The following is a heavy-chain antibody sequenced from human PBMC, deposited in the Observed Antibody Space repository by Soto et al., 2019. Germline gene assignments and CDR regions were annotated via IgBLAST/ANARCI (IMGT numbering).Heavy chain of an antibody. J-gene: IGHJ4*02. CDR1: GFTFSSYW. Sequence: VQLVESGGGLVQPGGSLRLSCAASGFTFSSYWMHWVRQAPGKGLVWVSRINSDGSSTSYADSVKGRFTISRDNAKNTLYLQMNSLRAEDTAVYYCAREAYYDFWSGYGHFDYWGQGTLVTVSS. CDR2: INSDGSST. V-gene: IGHV3-74*01. CDR3: AREAYYDFWSGYGHFDY. D-gene: IGHD3-3*01.